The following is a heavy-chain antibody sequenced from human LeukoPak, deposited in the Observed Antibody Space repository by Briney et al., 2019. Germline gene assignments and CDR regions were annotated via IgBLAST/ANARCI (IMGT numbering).Heavy chain of an antibody. CDR2: IKQDGSEK. Sequence: GGSLRLSCAASGFTFSSYWMSWVRQAPGKGLEWVANIKQDGSEKYYVDSVKGRFTISRDKAKNSLYLQMNSLRAEDTAVYYCAREWVYCSGGSCYFLAFDIWGQGTMVTVSS. D-gene: IGHD2-15*01. V-gene: IGHV3-7*01. CDR3: AREWVYCSGGSCYFLAFDI. CDR1: GFTFSSYW. J-gene: IGHJ3*02.